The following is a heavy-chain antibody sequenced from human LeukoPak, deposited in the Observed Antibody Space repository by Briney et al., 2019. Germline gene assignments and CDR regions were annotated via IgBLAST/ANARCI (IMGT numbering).Heavy chain of an antibody. CDR2: IYYSGST. CDR3: ARFSSGWALDAFDI. D-gene: IGHD6-19*01. J-gene: IGHJ3*02. V-gene: IGHV4-39*01. CDR1: GGSISSSSYY. Sequence: SETLSLTCTVSGGSISSSSYYWGWIRQPPGKGLEWIGSIYYSGSTYYNPSLKSRVTISVDTSKNQFSLKLSPVTAADTAVYYCARFSSGWALDAFDIWGQGTMVTVSS.